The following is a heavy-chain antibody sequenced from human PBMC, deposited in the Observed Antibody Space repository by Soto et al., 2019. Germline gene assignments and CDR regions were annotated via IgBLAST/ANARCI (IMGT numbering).Heavy chain of an antibody. CDR3: ARDHWIVVAEREYYFAY. J-gene: IGHJ4*02. CDR1: GFTFSSYG. Sequence: QVQLVESGGGVVQPGRSLRLSCAASGFTFSSYGMHCVRQAPGKGLEWVAVIWYDGSNKYYADSVKGRFTISRDNSKNTLYLQMNRLGAEDTAVYYCARDHWIVVAEREYYFAYWGQGTLVTVSS. CDR2: IWYDGSNK. D-gene: IGHD2-15*01. V-gene: IGHV3-33*01.